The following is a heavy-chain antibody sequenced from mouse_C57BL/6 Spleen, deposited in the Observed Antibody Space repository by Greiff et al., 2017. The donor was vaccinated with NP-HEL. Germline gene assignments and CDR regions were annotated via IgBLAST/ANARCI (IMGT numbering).Heavy chain of an antibody. V-gene: IGHV1-80*01. CDR3: AKSYYYGSSLYAMDY. D-gene: IGHD1-1*01. CDR2: IYPGDGDT. J-gene: IGHJ4*01. CDR1: GYAFSSYW. Sequence: VHLVESGAELVKPGASVKISCKASGYAFSSYWMNWVKQRPGKGLEWIGQIYPGDGDTNYNGKFKGKATLTADKSSSTAYMQLSSLTSEDSAVYFCAKSYYYGSSLYAMDYWGQGTSVTVSS.